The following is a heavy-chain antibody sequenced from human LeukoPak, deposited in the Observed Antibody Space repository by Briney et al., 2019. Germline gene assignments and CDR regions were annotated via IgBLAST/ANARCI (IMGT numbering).Heavy chain of an antibody. V-gene: IGHV3-23*01. CDR2: ISGSGGST. J-gene: IGHJ4*02. CDR1: GFTFSSYA. Sequence: GGSLRLSCAASGFTFSSYAMSRVRQAPGKGLEWVSAISGSGGSTYYADSVKGRFTISRDNSKNTLYLQMNSLRAEDTAVYYCARAGDYGDYSDYWGQGTLVTVSS. D-gene: IGHD4-17*01. CDR3: ARAGDYGDYSDY.